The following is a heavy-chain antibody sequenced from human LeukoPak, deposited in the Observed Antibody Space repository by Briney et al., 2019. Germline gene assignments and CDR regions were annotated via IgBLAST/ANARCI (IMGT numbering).Heavy chain of an antibody. V-gene: IGHV5-51*01. CDR2: IYPGDSDT. CDR3: AKYLGGSRYQLPSGGMDV. CDR1: GYSFTSYW. D-gene: IGHD2-2*01. Sequence: GESLKISCKGSGYSFTSYWIGWVRQMPGKALEWMGIIYPGDSDTRYSPSFQGQVTISADRSISTAYLQWNSLKASDSAMYYRAKYLGGSRYQLPSGGMDVWGQGTTVIVAS. J-gene: IGHJ6*02.